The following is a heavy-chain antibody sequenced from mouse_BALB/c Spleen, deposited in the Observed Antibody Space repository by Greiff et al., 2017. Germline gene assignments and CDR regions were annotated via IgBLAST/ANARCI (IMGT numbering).Heavy chain of an antibody. V-gene: IGHV2-9*02. CDR3: ARPYDGYYEGAMDY. CDR1: GFSLTSYG. Sequence: VQLQQSGPGLVAPSQSLSITCTVSGFSLTSYGVHWVRQPPGKGLEWLGVIWAGGSTNYNSALMSRLSISKDNSKSQVFLKMNSLQTDDTAMYYCARPYDGYYEGAMDYWGQGTSVTVSS. CDR2: IWAGGST. D-gene: IGHD2-3*01. J-gene: IGHJ4*01.